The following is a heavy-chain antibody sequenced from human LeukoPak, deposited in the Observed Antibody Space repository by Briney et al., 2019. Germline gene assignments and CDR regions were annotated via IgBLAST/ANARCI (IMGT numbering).Heavy chain of an antibody. CDR3: ARVHHNTAMVDIDY. Sequence: GGSLRLSCAASGFTFSSYEMHWVRQAPGKGLEWISYITSSAGTIYYADSVKGRFTISKDNAKSSLYLQMNSLRVEDTAVYYCARVHHNTAMVDIDYWGQGTLVTVSS. D-gene: IGHD5-18*01. V-gene: IGHV3-48*03. CDR2: ITSSAGTI. J-gene: IGHJ4*02. CDR1: GFTFSSYE.